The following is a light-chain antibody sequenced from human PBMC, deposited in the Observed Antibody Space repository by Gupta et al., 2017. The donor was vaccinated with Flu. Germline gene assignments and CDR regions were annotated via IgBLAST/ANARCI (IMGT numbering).Light chain of an antibody. CDR1: QSISNN. CDR2: GAS. Sequence: PATLSVSPGERVALSCRASQSISNNLVWYQQKPGQAPRCLIYGASTRATGIPARFSGSGSGTEFTLTISNLQSEDFAVYYCQQYHNWPRTFGQGTRVEI. J-gene: IGKJ1*01. CDR3: QQYHNWPRT. V-gene: IGKV3-15*01.